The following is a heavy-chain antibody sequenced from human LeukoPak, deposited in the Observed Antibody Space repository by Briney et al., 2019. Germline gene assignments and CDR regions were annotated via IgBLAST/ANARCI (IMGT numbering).Heavy chain of an antibody. D-gene: IGHD6-13*01. CDR1: GFTFCNAW. V-gene: IGHV3-15*01. CDR3: STNFRTPQQLVPP. Sequence: GGSLRLSCAVSGFTFCNAWMSWVRQAPGGGVGWVGGIKTKSDGEPTDYAAPVKRRFTISRDDSKNTLYLQMNSLKTEDTAVYYCSTNFRTPQQLVPPWGQGTLVSVSS. J-gene: IGHJ5*02. CDR2: IKTKSDGEPT.